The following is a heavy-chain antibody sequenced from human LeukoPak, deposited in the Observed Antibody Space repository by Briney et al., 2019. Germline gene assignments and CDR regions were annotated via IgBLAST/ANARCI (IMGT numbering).Heavy chain of an antibody. D-gene: IGHD3-16*01. V-gene: IGHV3-23*01. CDR3: AKDATFGGVMAMYYFDY. CDR2: ISGSGGST. Sequence: GGSLRLSCAASGFTFSSYGMSWVRQAPGKGLEWVSGISGSGGSTNYADSVKGRFTISRDNSKNTLYLQMNSLRAEDTAVYYCAKDATFGGVMAMYYFDYWGQGTLVTVSS. CDR1: GFTFSSYG. J-gene: IGHJ4*02.